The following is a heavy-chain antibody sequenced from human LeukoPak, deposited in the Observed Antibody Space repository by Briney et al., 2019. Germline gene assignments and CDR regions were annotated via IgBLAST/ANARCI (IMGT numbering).Heavy chain of an antibody. CDR2: INPSGGST. V-gene: IGHV1-46*01. CDR1: GYTFTSYY. D-gene: IGHD4-11*01. Sequence: ASVKVSCKASGYTFTSYYMHWVRQAPGQGLEWREIINPSGGSTSYAQKFQGRVTMTRDTSTSTVYMELSSLRAEDTAVYYCAKTPEPYNLYCQSNYGPFDYWGQGTLVTVSS. CDR3: AKTPEPYNLYCQSNYGPFDY. J-gene: IGHJ4*02.